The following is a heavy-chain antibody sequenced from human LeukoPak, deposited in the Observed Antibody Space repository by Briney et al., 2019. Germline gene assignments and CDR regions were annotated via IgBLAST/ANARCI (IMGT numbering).Heavy chain of an antibody. CDR1: GFTFDDYG. CDR3: ARSLRVAVAASY. D-gene: IGHD6-19*01. CDR2: IKQDGSEK. V-gene: IGHV3-7*01. Sequence: PGGSLRLSCAASGFTFDDYGMSWVRQAPGKGLEWVANIKQDGSEKYYVDSLKGRFTISRDNAKNSLYLQMNSLTAEDTAIYYCARSLRVAVAASYWGQGTLVTVSS. J-gene: IGHJ4*02.